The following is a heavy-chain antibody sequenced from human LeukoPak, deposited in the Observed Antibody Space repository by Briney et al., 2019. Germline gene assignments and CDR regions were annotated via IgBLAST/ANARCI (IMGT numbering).Heavy chain of an antibody. Sequence: SVKVSCKASGGTFSSYAISWVRQAPGQGLEWMGGIIPIFGTANFAQKFQGRVTITVDKSTSTAYMELNSLRSEDTAVYYCARGSRITYSHDAFDIWGQGTMVTVSS. V-gene: IGHV1-69*06. CDR1: GGTFSSYA. J-gene: IGHJ3*02. CDR2: IIPIFGTA. D-gene: IGHD1-20*01. CDR3: ARGSRITYSHDAFDI.